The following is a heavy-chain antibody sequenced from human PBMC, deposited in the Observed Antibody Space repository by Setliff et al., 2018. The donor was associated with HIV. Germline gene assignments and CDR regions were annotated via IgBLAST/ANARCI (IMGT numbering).Heavy chain of an antibody. J-gene: IGHJ5*02. CDR2: IYTSGST. CDR1: GGSISSGSYY. V-gene: IGHV4-61*09. Sequence: PSETLSLTCTASGGSISSGSYYWSWIRQPAGKGLEWIGHIYTSGSTYYNPSLKSRVTISVDTSKNQFSLKLSSVTAADTAVYYCATYADRESNRFDPWGQGILVTVSS. D-gene: IGHD3-10*01. CDR3: ATYADRESNRFDP.